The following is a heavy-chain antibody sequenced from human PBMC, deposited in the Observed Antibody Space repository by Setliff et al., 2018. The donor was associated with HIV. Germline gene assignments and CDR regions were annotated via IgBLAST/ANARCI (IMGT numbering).Heavy chain of an antibody. V-gene: IGHV4-38-2*01. J-gene: IGHJ4*02. CDR1: GYSISSGYY. D-gene: IGHD3-3*01. CDR3: ARGVGGYYNFWSGYYTADY. CDR2: IYHSGST. Sequence: PSETLSLTCAVSGYSISSGYYWGWIRQPPGKGLEWIGSIYHSGSTFYNPSLKSRVTISVDTSKNQFSLNLTSVTATDTAVYYCARGVGGYYNFWSGYYTADYWGQGTLVTVSS.